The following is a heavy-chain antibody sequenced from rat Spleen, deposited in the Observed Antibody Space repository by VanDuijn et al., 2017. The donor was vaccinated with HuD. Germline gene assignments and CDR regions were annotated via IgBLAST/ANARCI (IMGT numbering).Heavy chain of an antibody. Sequence: EVQLVESDGGFVQPGRSLKLSCAASGFTFSDYYMAWVRQAPTKGLEWVASISPDGRCTFYRDSVKGRFTGSRDNAKSTLYLQMDSLRSEYTATYFCARHPPYYGYDWDVLDAWGQGASVIVSS. J-gene: IGHJ4*01. CDR2: ISPDGRCT. CDR3: ARHPPYYGYDWDVLDA. CDR1: GFTFSDYY. D-gene: IGHD1-7*01. V-gene: IGHV5-29*01.